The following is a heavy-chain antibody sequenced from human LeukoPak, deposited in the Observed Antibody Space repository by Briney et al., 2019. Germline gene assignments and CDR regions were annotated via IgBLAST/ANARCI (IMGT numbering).Heavy chain of an antibody. CDR3: ARGARNFDY. Sequence: GGSLRLSCAASGFTFSSYGMHWVRQAPGKGLEWVAFIRYDGSNKHYADSVKGRFTISRDNSKNTLYLQMNSLRAEDTAVYYCARGARNFDYWGQGTLVTVSS. CDR2: IRYDGSNK. CDR1: GFTFSSYG. J-gene: IGHJ4*02. D-gene: IGHD1-26*01. V-gene: IGHV3-30*02.